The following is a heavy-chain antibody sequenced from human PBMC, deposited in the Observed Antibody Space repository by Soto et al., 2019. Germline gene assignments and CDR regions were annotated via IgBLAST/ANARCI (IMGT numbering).Heavy chain of an antibody. D-gene: IGHD4-17*01. CDR3: ARDRLHYGTMDV. CDR2: ISGNGGIT. Sequence: GGSLRLSCAASGFTFSTYAMHWVRQAPGKGLQYVSAISGNGGITYYANSVKGRFTISRDNSKNTLYLQMGSLTTEDMAVYYCARDRLHYGTMDVWGRGTTVTVSS. V-gene: IGHV3-64*01. CDR1: GFTFSTYA. J-gene: IGHJ6*04.